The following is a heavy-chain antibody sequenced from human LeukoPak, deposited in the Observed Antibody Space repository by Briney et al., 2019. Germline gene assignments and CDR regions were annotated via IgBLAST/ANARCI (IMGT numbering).Heavy chain of an antibody. CDR1: GYTFTSYG. CDR3: ARGPDLDDSRGYYGSY. D-gene: IGHD3-22*01. CDR2: ISAYNGNT. V-gene: IGHV1-18*01. Sequence: ASVKVSCKASGYTFTSYGISWVRQAPGQGLEWMGWISAYNGNTNYAQKLQGRVTMTTDTSTSTAYMELRSLRSDDTAVYYCARGPDLDDSRGYYGSYWGQGTLFTVSS. J-gene: IGHJ4*02.